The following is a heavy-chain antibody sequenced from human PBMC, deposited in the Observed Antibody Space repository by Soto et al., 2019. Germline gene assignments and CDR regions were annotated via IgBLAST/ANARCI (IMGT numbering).Heavy chain of an antibody. CDR3: ARGFGELSMPSDAFDI. D-gene: IGHD3-10*01. Sequence: PSETLSLTCTVSGSSISSGGYYWSWIRQHPGKGLEWIGYIYYSGSTYYNPSLKSRVTISVDTSKNQFSLKLSSVTAADTAVYYCARGFGELSMPSDAFDIWGQGTMVTVSS. CDR1: GSSISSGGYY. CDR2: IYYSGST. V-gene: IGHV4-31*03. J-gene: IGHJ3*02.